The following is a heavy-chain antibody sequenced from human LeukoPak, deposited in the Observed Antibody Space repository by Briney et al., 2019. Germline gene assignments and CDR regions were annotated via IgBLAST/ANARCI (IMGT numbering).Heavy chain of an antibody. Sequence: GGSLRLSCEASGFTFSTYEMNWVRQAPGKGLEWISYMSSSGSDSHYADSVRGRFTIYRDNAKDSLYLHMNNLRADDTAIYYCVRGRTSGYDSGGDYWGQGTLVTVSS. CDR3: VRGRTSGYDSGGDY. J-gene: IGHJ4*02. CDR1: GFTFSTYE. D-gene: IGHD5-12*01. V-gene: IGHV3-48*03. CDR2: MSSSGSDS.